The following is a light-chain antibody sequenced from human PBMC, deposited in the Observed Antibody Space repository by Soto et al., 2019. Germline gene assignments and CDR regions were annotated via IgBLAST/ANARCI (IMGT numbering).Light chain of an antibody. CDR3: QQRSNWPGT. Sequence: EIVLTQSPATLSLSPGERATLSCRASQSVSSYLAWYQQKPGQAPRLLIYDASNRATGIPGRFSGSGSGTDFTLTISSLEPEDFAVYYCQQRSNWPGTFGQGTKLEIK. CDR2: DAS. CDR1: QSVSSY. J-gene: IGKJ2*01. V-gene: IGKV3-11*01.